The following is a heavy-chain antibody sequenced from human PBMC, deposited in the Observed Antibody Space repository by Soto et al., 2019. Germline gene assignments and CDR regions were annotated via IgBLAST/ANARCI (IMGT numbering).Heavy chain of an antibody. CDR3: ARGGWSLDY. J-gene: IGHJ4*02. CDR2: IYYTGGT. V-gene: IGHV4-59*08. Sequence: QVQLQESGPGLVKPSETLSLTCTVSGGSINNNHWSWIRQPPGKGLEWIWYIYYTGGTDYNPSLRRRVTISVDTSKNQGSLKLSYVTAADTAVYYCARGGWSLDYWGRGTLVSVSP. D-gene: IGHD6-19*01. CDR1: GGSINNNH.